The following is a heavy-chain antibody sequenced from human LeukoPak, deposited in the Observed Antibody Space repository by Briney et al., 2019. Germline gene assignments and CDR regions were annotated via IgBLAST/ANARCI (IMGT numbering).Heavy chain of an antibody. Sequence: LSGRSLRLSCAASGFSFSGFAMSWVRRTPGKGLEWVSSISGSGDNTLYADSVKGRFTISRDNSKNTLYLEMNSLRAEDTTIYYCAKMKGHPLPKYYMDVWGQGTTVTVSS. CDR3: AKMKGHPLPKYYMDV. J-gene: IGHJ6*01. CDR1: GFSFSGFA. CDR2: ISGSGDNT. D-gene: IGHD1-26*01. V-gene: IGHV3-23*01.